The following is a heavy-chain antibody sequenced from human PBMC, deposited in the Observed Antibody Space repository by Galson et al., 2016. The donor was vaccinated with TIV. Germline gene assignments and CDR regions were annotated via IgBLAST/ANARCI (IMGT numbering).Heavy chain of an antibody. J-gene: IGHJ4*02. Sequence: PALVKPTQTLTLTCTFSGFSVHTSGVGVGWIRQPPGKALEWLGLIYWDDDKSYSPSLKSRLTITKDTSKNRVVLTMTNMDPGDTATYFCAYGLLSRIMVTFGGVIVRSGYFGSWGQGTLVTVSS. CDR2: IYWDDDK. CDR1: GFSVHTSGVG. V-gene: IGHV2-5*02. D-gene: IGHD3-16*02. CDR3: AYGLLSRIMVTFGGVIVRSGYFGS.